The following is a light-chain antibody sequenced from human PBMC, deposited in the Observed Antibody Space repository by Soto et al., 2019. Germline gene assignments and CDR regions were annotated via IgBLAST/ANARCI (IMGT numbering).Light chain of an antibody. J-gene: IGLJ1*01. CDR2: EGT. Sequence: QSALTQPASVSGSPGQSITISCTGTSSDVGNSNLVSWYQHHPGKAPRLIIYEGTKRPSGVSNRFSGSKSDNTASLRISGLQAEDEADYYCCSYAGVSSAVFGTGIQLTVL. CDR3: CSYAGVSSAV. V-gene: IGLV2-23*01. CDR1: SSDVGNSNL.